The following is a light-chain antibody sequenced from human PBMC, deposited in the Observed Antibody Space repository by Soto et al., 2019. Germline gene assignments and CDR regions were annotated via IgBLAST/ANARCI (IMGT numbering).Light chain of an antibody. CDR1: SSNIGSNN. J-gene: IGLJ1*01. CDR3: AGWEDNVHGRV. V-gene: IGLV1-44*01. Sequence: QSVLTQPPSASGTPGQRVTISCSGGSSNIGSNNVNWYQQLPGTAPKLLIYSNSQRPSGVPDRFSGSKSGTSASLVISGLQSDDEADYYCAGWEDNVHGRVFGTGTKLTVL. CDR2: SNS.